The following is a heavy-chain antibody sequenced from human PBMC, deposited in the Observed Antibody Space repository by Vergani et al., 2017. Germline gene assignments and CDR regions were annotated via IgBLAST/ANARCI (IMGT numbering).Heavy chain of an antibody. Sequence: QVQLQQWGPGLVTPSGTLSLTCAVYGGSISSDNWWNWVRQAPGKGLQWIGEIHRSRSTNYNPSLRRRVAISIDTSKMQFSLKLYSLTAADTAIYYCARHVTQDYYNDSDYFDYWGLGTLVTVSS. J-gene: IGHJ4*02. CDR1: GGSISSDNW. V-gene: IGHV4-4*02. CDR2: IHRSRST. CDR3: ARHVTQDYYNDSDYFDY. D-gene: IGHD3-22*01.